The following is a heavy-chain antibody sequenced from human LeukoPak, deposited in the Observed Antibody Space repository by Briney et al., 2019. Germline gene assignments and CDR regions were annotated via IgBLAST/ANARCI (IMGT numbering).Heavy chain of an antibody. V-gene: IGHV4-59*01. D-gene: IGHD2-15*01. CDR3: ARVVVAARTCNWFDP. J-gene: IGHJ5*02. CDR1: GGSISSYY. Sequence: SETLSLTCTVSGGSISSYYWSWIRQPPGKGLEWIGYIYYSGSTNYNPSLKSRVTISVDTSKNQFSLKLSSVTAADTAVYYCARVVVAARTCNWFDPWGQGTLVTVSS. CDR2: IYYSGST.